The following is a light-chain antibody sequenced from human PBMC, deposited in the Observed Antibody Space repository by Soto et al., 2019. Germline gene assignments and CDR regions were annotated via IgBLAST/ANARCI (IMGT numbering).Light chain of an antibody. CDR1: QSVRSTY. J-gene: IGKJ4*01. CDR3: HQYGHSPVT. V-gene: IGKV3-20*01. CDR2: DAS. Sequence: EIVLTRTPGTVSLSPGERATLSCRASQSVRSTYFAWYQHKPGQAPRLLIFDASTRATGIPDRFSGSGSGTDFTLTISRLEPEDFALYYCHQYGHSPVTFGGGTKVEIK.